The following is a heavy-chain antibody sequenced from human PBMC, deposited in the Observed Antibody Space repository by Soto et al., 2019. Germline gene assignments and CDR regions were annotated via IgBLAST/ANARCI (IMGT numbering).Heavy chain of an antibody. D-gene: IGHD3-22*01. CDR2: IDPSDSQT. CDR1: GYSFAGYW. V-gene: IGHV5-10-1*01. CDR3: ARQIYDSDTGPNFQYYFDS. Sequence: GESLKISCKGSGYSFAGYWITWVREKPGKGLEWRGRIDPSDSQTYYKKSFRGHVTITVTKSSTTVFLQWSILRASDTAMYYCARQIYDSDTGPNFQYYFDSWGQGTPVTVSS. J-gene: IGHJ4*02.